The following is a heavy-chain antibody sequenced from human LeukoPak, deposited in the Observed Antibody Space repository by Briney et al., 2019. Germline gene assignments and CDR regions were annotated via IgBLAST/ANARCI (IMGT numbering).Heavy chain of an antibody. CDR1: GYXFTSYG. V-gene: IGHV1-18*01. Sequence: ASVKVSCMASGYXFTSYGMSWVRQAPGQGLEWLGWISAYNGNTNYAQKLQGRVTMTTDTSTSTAYMELRRLRSDDTAVYYCARGGSYLGRYYYYYGMDVWGQGTTVTVSS. CDR3: ARGGSYLGRYYYYYGMDV. CDR2: ISAYNGNT. D-gene: IGHD1-26*01. J-gene: IGHJ6*02.